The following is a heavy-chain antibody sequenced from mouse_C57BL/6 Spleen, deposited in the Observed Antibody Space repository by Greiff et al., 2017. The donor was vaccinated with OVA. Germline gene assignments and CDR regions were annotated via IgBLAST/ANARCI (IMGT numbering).Heavy chain of an antibody. CDR3: ARRREIYYDYENYAMDY. CDR2: IDPSDSYT. J-gene: IGHJ4*01. CDR1: GYTFTSYW. V-gene: IGHV1-69*01. Sequence: QVQLQQPGAELVMPGASVKLSCKASGYTFTSYWMHWVKQRPGQGLEWIGEIDPSDSYTNYNQRFKGKSTLTVDKSASTAYMQLSHLTSEDSAVYYCARRREIYYDYENYAMDYWGQGTSVTVSS. D-gene: IGHD2-4*01.